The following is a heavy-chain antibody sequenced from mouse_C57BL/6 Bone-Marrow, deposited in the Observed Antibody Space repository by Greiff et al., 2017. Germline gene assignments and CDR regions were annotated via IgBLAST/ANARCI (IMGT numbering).Heavy chain of an antibody. V-gene: IGHV7-3*01. Sequence: EVKLEESGGGLVQPGGSLSLSCAASGFTFTDYYMSWVRQPPGKALEWLGFIRNKANGYTTEYSASVKGRFTISRDNSQSILYLQMNALIAEDSATYYCASPYDYDGYAMDYWGQGTSVTVSS. CDR1: GFTFTDYY. CDR2: IRNKANGYTT. J-gene: IGHJ4*01. CDR3: ASPYDYDGYAMDY. D-gene: IGHD2-4*01.